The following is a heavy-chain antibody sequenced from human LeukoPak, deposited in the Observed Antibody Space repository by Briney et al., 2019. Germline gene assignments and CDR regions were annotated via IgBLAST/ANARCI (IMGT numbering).Heavy chain of an antibody. CDR2: FSGSGGST. Sequence: GGSLRLSCAASGFTFSSYDMSWVRQAPGKGLEWVSAFSGSGGSTYYADSVKGRFTISRDNFKNTLYLQMNSLRAEDTAVYDCVSWGDRGRAVAEPSFPYYYHYGRDVWGQGTTVTVSS. CDR1: GFTFSSYD. V-gene: IGHV3-23*01. D-gene: IGHD6-19*01. CDR3: VSWGDRGRAVAEPSFPYYYHYGRDV. J-gene: IGHJ6*02.